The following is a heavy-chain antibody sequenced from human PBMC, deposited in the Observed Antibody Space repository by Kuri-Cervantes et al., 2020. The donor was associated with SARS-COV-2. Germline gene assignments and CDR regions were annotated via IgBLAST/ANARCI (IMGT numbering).Heavy chain of an antibody. Sequence: SETLSLTCAVYGGSFSGYYWSWIGQPPGKGLEWIGEINHSGSTNYNPSLKSRVTISVDTSKNQFSLKLSSVTAADTAVYYCARGGRIAVAGILLPLYYYGMDVWGQGTTVTVSS. J-gene: IGHJ6*02. D-gene: IGHD6-19*01. CDR2: INHSGST. CDR3: ARGGRIAVAGILLPLYYYGMDV. V-gene: IGHV4-34*01. CDR1: GGSFSGYY.